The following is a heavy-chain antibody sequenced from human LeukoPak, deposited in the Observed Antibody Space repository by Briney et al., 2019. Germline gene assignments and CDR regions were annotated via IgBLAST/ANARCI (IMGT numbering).Heavy chain of an antibody. CDR1: GFTFSSYS. V-gene: IGHV3-21*01. Sequence: GGSLRLSCAASGFTFSSYSMNWDRQAPGKGLEWVSSISSSSSYIYYADSVKGRFTISRDNAKNSLYLQMNSLRAEDTAVYHCASGCSTSCNIRHPFDYWGQGTLVTVSS. CDR2: ISSSSSYI. D-gene: IGHD2-2*02. J-gene: IGHJ4*02. CDR3: ASGCSTSCNIRHPFDY.